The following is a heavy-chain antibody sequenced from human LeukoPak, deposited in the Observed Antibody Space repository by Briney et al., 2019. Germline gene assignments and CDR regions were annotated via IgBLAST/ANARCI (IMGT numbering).Heavy chain of an antibody. Sequence: SSETLSLTCTVSGGSISSSSYYWGWIRQPPGKGLEWIGSIYYSGSTYYNPSLKSRVTVSVDTSKNQFSLKLSSVTAADTAVYYCAREDYYDSSGYYYVWGQGTLVTVSS. CDR1: GGSISSSSYY. CDR2: IYYSGST. J-gene: IGHJ4*02. CDR3: AREDYYDSSGYYYV. V-gene: IGHV4-39*07. D-gene: IGHD3-22*01.